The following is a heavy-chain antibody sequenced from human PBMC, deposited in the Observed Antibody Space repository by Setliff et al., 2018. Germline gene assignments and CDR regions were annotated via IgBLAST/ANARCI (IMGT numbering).Heavy chain of an antibody. Sequence: ASVKVSCKTSGFNFISFGFSWVRQAPGQGLEWMAWISPYSGESNYATKFQDRLTVTADTSTKTTYMELRSLRSEDTAVYYCARSTSWFSTNYWGQGTPVTVSS. CDR2: ISPYSGES. CDR1: GFNFISFG. J-gene: IGHJ4*02. D-gene: IGHD2-2*01. CDR3: ARSTSWFSTNY. V-gene: IGHV1-18*01.